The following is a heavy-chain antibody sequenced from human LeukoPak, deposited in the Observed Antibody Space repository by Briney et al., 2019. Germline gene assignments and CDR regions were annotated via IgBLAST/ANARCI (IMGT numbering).Heavy chain of an antibody. CDR1: GFTFSSYG. CDR2: IRYDGSNK. CDR3: AKDRTIFGVVNWFDP. D-gene: IGHD3-3*01. Sequence: GGSLRLSCAASGFTFSSYGMHWVRQAPGKGLEWVAFIRYDGSNKYYADAVKGRFTISRDNSKHTLYLQMNSLRAEDTAVYYCAKDRTIFGVVNWFDPWGQGTLVTVSS. V-gene: IGHV3-30*02. J-gene: IGHJ5*02.